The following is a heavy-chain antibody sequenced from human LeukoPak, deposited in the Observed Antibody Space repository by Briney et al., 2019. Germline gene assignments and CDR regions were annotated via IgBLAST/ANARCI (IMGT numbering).Heavy chain of an antibody. CDR1: GFTFSSYA. Sequence: GGSLRLSCAASGFTFSSYAMSWVRQAPGKGLEWVSYISSSSSTIYYADSVKGRFTISRDNAKNSLYLQMNSLRAEDTAVYYCARDSAAMAPPDFDYWGQGTLVTVSS. CDR3: ARDSAAMAPPDFDY. CDR2: ISSSSSTI. V-gene: IGHV3-48*01. D-gene: IGHD5-18*01. J-gene: IGHJ4*02.